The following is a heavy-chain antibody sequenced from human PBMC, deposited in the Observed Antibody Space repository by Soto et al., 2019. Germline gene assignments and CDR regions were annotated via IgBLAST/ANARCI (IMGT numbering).Heavy chain of an antibody. D-gene: IGHD3-10*01. CDR3: ARVEGTLPYYYSYYGMDV. CDR2: IYHSGST. J-gene: IGHJ6*02. Sequence: PSEARSVSWGGSGGSMSRGYYGGWIRQPPGKGLEWIGSIYHSGSTYYNPSLKSRVTTSVDTSKNKFSLKLSSVTDADTAVYYCARVEGTLPYYYSYYGMDVWGQGTTVT. CDR1: GGSMSRGYY. V-gene: IGHV4-38-2*01.